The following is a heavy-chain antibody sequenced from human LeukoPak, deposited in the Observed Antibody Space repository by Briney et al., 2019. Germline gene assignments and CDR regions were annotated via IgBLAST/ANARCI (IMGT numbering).Heavy chain of an antibody. CDR1: GFTFSDHY. CDR3: SSYDSSGYEFDY. J-gene: IGHJ4*02. CDR2: IRNKANSYST. V-gene: IGHV3-72*01. D-gene: IGHD3-22*01. Sequence: GGSLRLSCAASGFTFSDHYMDWVRQAPGKGLEWVGRIRNKANSYSTEYAASVKGRFTISRDDSKNSVYLQMNSLRAEDTAVYYCSSYDSSGYEFDYWGQGTLVTVSS.